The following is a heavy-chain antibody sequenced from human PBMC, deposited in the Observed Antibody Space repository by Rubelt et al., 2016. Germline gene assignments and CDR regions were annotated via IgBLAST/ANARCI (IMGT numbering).Heavy chain of an antibody. V-gene: IGHV3-11*01. CDR2: ISSSGSTI. J-gene: IGHJ3*02. Sequence: PGGSLRLSCAASGFTFSDYYMSWIRQAPGKGLEWVSYISSSGSTIYYADSVKGRFTISRDNAKNSLYLQMNSLRADDTAVYYCARDDSEINRNAFDMWGQGTMVTVSS. CDR1: GFTFSDYY. D-gene: IGHD2-21*01. CDR3: ARDDSEINRNAFDM.